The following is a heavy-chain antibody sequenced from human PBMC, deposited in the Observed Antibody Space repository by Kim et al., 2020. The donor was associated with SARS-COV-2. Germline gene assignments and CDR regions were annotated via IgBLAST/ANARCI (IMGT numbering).Heavy chain of an antibody. D-gene: IGHD3-10*01. J-gene: IGHJ3*02. Sequence: SETLSLTCAVYVGSFSGYFWTWVRQVPGKGLEWIGETDPSGDTRYNPSLQSRVTILVDKSKNQFSLRLISVISADTAVYYCARQGSGSGTHGALHIWG. CDR1: VGSFSGYF. CDR3: ARQGSGSGTHGALHI. V-gene: IGHV4-34*01. CDR2: TDPSGDT.